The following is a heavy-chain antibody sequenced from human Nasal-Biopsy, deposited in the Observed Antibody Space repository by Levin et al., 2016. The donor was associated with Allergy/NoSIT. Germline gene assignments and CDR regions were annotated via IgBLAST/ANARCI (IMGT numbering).Heavy chain of an antibody. V-gene: IGHV3-48*04. D-gene: IGHD3-10*01. CDR1: GFTFTSHS. CDR2: ITSGSDSI. J-gene: IGHJ6*01. Sequence: GGSLRLSCVASGFTFTSHSMNWVRQAPGKGLEWVSYITSGSDSIYYADSVKGRFTISRDNAKNSVSLQMTSLRAEDAAVYYCARDLEFGELFHYDGMDVWGQGTTVTVSS. CDR3: ARDLEFGELFHYDGMDV.